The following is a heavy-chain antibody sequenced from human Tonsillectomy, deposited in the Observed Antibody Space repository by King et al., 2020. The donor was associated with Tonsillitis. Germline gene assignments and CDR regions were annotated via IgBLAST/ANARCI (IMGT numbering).Heavy chain of an antibody. Sequence: VQLVESGGGLVQPGGSLRLSCAASGITFSSYEMNWVRQAPGKGLEWVSYISSSGSTIYYADSVKGRFTISRDNAKNSLDLQMNSLRAEDTAVYYCAREGYDFWSGYYMAFDIWGQGTMVTVSS. J-gene: IGHJ3*02. CDR1: GITFSSYE. D-gene: IGHD3-3*01. CDR3: AREGYDFWSGYYMAFDI. CDR2: ISSSGSTI. V-gene: IGHV3-48*03.